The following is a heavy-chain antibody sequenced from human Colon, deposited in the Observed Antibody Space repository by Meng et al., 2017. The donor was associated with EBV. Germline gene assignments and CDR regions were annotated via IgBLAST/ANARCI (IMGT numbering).Heavy chain of an antibody. J-gene: IGHJ4*02. CDR2: IDDSGST. CDR1: GVSISSNIW. CDR3: ARGKQDAWELLAY. D-gene: IGHD1-26*01. Sequence: QVPLQGSGPGLGKPSGTLSLTCSVSGVSISSNIWWTWFRQHPGKGLEWIGDIDDSGSTNYNPSLNSRISISLDKSKNHFSLKVNSVTAADTAVYYCARGKQDAWELLAYWGQGALVTVSS. V-gene: IGHV4-4*02.